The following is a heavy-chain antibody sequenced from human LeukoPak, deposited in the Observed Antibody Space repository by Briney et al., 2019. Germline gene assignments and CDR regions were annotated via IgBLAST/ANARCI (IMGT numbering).Heavy chain of an antibody. CDR1: GFTFSSHG. CDR3: AKRRCSGGSCYDHGFDI. D-gene: IGHD2-15*01. J-gene: IGHJ3*02. CDR2: IRYDVNYE. Sequence: PGGSLRLSCAASGFTFSSHGMHWVRQAPGEGLEWVAFIRYDVNYENYADFVKGRFTISRDNSKNTLYLQMNSLRTEDTDVYYCAKRRCSGGSCYDHGFDIWGQGTVVTVSS. V-gene: IGHV3-30*02.